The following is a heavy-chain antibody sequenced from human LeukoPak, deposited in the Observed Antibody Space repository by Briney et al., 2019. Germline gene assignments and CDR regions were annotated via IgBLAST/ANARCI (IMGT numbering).Heavy chain of an antibody. D-gene: IGHD3-22*01. V-gene: IGHV3-7*01. Sequence: GGSLRLSCAASGFTFSSYWMSWVRQAPGKGLEWVANIKQDGSEKYYVDSVKGRFTISRDNAKNSLYLQMNSLRAEDTAVYYCARRGYYYDSSGYYLGGFDCWGQGTLVTVSS. J-gene: IGHJ4*02. CDR2: IKQDGSEK. CDR1: GFTFSSYW. CDR3: ARRGYYYDSSGYYLGGFDC.